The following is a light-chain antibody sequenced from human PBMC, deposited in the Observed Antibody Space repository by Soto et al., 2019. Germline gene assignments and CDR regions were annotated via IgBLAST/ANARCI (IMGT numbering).Light chain of an antibody. CDR1: SSDIGHYNY. CDR2: EVR. J-gene: IGLJ2*01. CDR3: SSFASTYTLL. Sequence: QSALTQPASVSGSPGQSITISCTGTSSDIGHYNYVSWYQQHPGKVPKLIISEVRNRPSGVSNRFSVSKSGNTASLTISGLQAEDEADYYCSSFASTYTLLFGGGTKLTVL. V-gene: IGLV2-14*01.